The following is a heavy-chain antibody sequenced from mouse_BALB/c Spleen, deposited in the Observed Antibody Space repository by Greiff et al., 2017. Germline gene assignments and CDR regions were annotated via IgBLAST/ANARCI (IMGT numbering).Heavy chain of an antibody. CDR2: IWSGGST. D-gene: IGHD2-1*01. V-gene: IGHV2-2*02. Sequence: VQLVESGPGLVQPSQSLSITCTVSGFSLTSYGVHWVRQSPGKGLEWLGVIWSGGSTDYNAAFISRLSISKDNSKSQVFFKMNSLQANDTAIYYCARNLLWYHYYAMDYWGQGTSVTVSS. CDR1: GFSLTSYG. CDR3: ARNLLWYHYYAMDY. J-gene: IGHJ4*01.